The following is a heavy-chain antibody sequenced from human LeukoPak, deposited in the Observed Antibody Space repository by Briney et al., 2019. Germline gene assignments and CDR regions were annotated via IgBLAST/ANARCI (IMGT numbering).Heavy chain of an antibody. J-gene: IGHJ5*02. CDR1: GYTFTSYD. V-gene: IGHV1-8*01. CDR2: MNPNSGNT. D-gene: IGHD2-2*01. Sequence: ASVKVSCKASGYTFTSYDINWVRQATGQGLEWMGWMNPNSGNTGYAQKFQGRVTMTRNTSISTAYMELSSLRSEDTAVYYCAGGRMVVPAALYNWFDPWGQGTLVTVSS. CDR3: AGGRMVVPAALYNWFDP.